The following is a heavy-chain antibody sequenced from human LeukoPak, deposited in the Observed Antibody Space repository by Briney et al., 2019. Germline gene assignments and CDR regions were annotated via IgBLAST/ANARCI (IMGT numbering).Heavy chain of an antibody. D-gene: IGHD1-26*01. J-gene: IGHJ4*02. CDR1: GFTVSSNY. CDR2: IYSGGST. Sequence: GGSLRLSCAASGFTVSSNYMSWVRQAPGKGLEWVSVIYSGGSTYYADSVKGRFTISRDNSKNTLYLQMNSLRAEDTAVYYCTRDVFSVGRGPRPIGGDYWGQGTLVTVSS. V-gene: IGHV3-53*01. CDR3: TRDVFSVGRGPRPIGGDY.